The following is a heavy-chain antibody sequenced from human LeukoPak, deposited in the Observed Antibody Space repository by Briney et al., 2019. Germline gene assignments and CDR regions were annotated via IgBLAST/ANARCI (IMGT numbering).Heavy chain of an antibody. Sequence: SETLSLTCGVFCVSIYDYYWSWIRQSPGKGLEWIGEISHTEGTRYNPSLESRVTMSVGTSENQLSLKLIFVTAADTAVYYCARIRCGHSGSVCYNHWGLGTLVTVSS. CDR3: ARIRCGHSGSVCYNH. D-gene: IGHD3-9*01. J-gene: IGHJ4*02. V-gene: IGHV4-34*01. CDR2: ISHTEGT. CDR1: CVSIYDYY.